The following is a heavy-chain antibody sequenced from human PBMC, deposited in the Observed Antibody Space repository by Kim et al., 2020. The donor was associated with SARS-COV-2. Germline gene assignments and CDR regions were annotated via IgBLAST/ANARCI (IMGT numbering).Heavy chain of an antibody. CDR1: GGSFSGYY. D-gene: IGHD3-22*01. CDR2: INHSGST. J-gene: IGHJ4*02. CDR3: AIGRSSGTTIINKNYFDY. V-gene: IGHV4-34*01. Sequence: ETLSLTCAVYGGSFSGYYWSWIRQPPGKVLEWIGEINHSGSTNYNPSLKSRVTISVDTSKNQFSLKLSSVTAADTAVYYCAIGRSSGTTIINKNYFDYWGQGTLVTVSS.